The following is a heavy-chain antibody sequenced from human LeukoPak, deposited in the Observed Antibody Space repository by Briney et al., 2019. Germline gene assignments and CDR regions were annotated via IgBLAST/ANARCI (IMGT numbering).Heavy chain of an antibody. D-gene: IGHD2-2*01. V-gene: IGHV4-59*12. CDR3: AREVVPDVIDAFDI. Sequence: PSGTLSLTCTVSGGSISTYYWSWIRQPPGKGLEWIGYISYSGSTDYKPSLKSRVTISVDTSKNQFSLKLSSVTAADTAVYYCAREVVPDVIDAFDIWGQGTMVTVSS. CDR2: ISYSGST. CDR1: GGSISTYY. J-gene: IGHJ3*02.